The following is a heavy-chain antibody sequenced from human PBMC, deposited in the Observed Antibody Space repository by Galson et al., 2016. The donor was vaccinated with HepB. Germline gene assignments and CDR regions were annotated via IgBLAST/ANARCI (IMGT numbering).Heavy chain of an antibody. J-gene: IGHJ4*02. CDR2: IYWDDDT. Sequence: PALVKPTQTLTLTCTLSGLSLDTSGVGVGWIRQAPGKALDWLALIYWDDDTHYKTSLKSRLTIARDTSKNQVVLTVTNMEPVDTATYYCALCIGIAPSRERNWLMWGQGTLTTVSS. CDR1: GLSLDTSGVG. V-gene: IGHV2-5*02. CDR3: ALCIGIAPSRERNWLM. D-gene: IGHD1-1*01.